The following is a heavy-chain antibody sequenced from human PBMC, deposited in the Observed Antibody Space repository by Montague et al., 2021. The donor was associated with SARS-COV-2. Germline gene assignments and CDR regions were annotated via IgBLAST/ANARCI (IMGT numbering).Heavy chain of an antibody. J-gene: IGHJ4*02. CDR2: IHPADSDT. D-gene: IGHD1-26*01. CDR3: ARRVGPHYYCDY. V-gene: IGHV5-51*01. CDR1: GYSFTSYW. Sequence: QSGAEVKKPGESLKISCQASGYSFTSYWIGWVRQLPGKGLEWMGTIHPADSDTRYSPSFQGQVTISADKSISTAYLQWASLKASDSAIYHCARRVGPHYYCDYWGQGTRVIASS.